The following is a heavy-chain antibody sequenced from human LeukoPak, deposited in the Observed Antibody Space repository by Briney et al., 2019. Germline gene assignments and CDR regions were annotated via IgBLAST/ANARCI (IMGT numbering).Heavy chain of an antibody. J-gene: IGHJ4*02. V-gene: IGHV1-18*01. CDR2: VSGNNGNT. Sequence: AASVKVSCKASGYTFTTYGISWVRQAPGQGLEWMGWVSGNNGNTNYAQKLQGRVTMTTDTSTNTAYTELRSLRSDDTAVYYCARGDVIVGATTNDYWGQGTLVTVSS. CDR1: GYTFTTYG. CDR3: ARGDVIVGATTNDY. D-gene: IGHD1-26*01.